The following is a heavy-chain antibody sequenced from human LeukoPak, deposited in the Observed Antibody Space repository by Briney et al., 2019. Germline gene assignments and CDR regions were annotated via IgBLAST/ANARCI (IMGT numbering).Heavy chain of an antibody. CDR1: GGSISSYY. Sequence: SETLSLTCTVSGGSISSYYWSWIRQPPGKGLEWIGEINHSGSTNYNPSLKSRVTISVDTSKNQFSLKLSSVTAADTAVYYCARHGYNPGYWGQGTLVTVSS. CDR2: INHSGST. V-gene: IGHV4-34*01. D-gene: IGHD5-24*01. CDR3: ARHGYNPGY. J-gene: IGHJ4*02.